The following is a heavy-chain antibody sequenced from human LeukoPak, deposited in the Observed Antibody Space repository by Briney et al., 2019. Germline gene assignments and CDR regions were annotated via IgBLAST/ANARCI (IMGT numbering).Heavy chain of an antibody. Sequence: AETLSLTCTVSGGSLRSHYWRWIRPPPGKGLEWIGHIHSSASSVYDPSLKSRVTLSVDTSKNQFSLSLTSVTAADTAVYYCARASSGWYPWGQGTLVTVSS. CDR3: ARASSGWYP. CDR2: IHSSASS. CDR1: GGSLRSHY. V-gene: IGHV4-59*11. J-gene: IGHJ5*02. D-gene: IGHD6-19*01.